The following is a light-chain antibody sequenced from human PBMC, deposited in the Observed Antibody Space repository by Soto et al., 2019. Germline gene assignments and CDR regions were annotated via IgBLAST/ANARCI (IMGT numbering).Light chain of an antibody. V-gene: IGKV3-11*01. CDR3: QQCGNRALT. Sequence: EIVLTQSPATLSLSPGDRATLSCRASLSVNNYLAWYQQKSGQAPRLLIYHASNRATGVPARFSGSGSGTDLTLTISNLETEDFAVYYCQQCGNRALTFGGGTK. CDR1: LSVNNY. CDR2: HAS. J-gene: IGKJ4*01.